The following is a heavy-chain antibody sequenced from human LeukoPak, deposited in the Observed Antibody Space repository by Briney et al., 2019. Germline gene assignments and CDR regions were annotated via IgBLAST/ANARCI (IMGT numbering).Heavy chain of an antibody. D-gene: IGHD1-20*01. V-gene: IGHV7-4-1*02. Sequence: GASVKVSCKASGYSFTSHAINWVRQAPGQGLEWMGWINTNTGNPTYAQGFTGRFVFSLDTSVSTAYLEISSLKAEDTAVHYCALTSKWNDDGGVCFDYWGQGTRVTVSS. CDR3: ALTSKWNDDGGVCFDY. CDR1: GYSFTSHA. CDR2: INTNTGNP. J-gene: IGHJ4*02.